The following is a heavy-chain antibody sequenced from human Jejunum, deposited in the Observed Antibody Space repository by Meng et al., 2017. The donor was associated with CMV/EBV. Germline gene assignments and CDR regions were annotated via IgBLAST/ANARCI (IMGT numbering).Heavy chain of an antibody. Sequence: QVRLQESGPGLVKPSATLSLTCAVSGGSISTYYWSWIRQPPGKGLEWIGNNYYSGSTNYNPSLASRVTISVDSSKNQFSLKLSAVTAADTAVYYCARHQNGGTYPLDYWGQGTLVTVSS. J-gene: IGHJ4*02. D-gene: IGHD3-16*02. V-gene: IGHV4-59*08. CDR3: ARHQNGGTYPLDY. CDR1: GGSISTYY. CDR2: NYYSGST.